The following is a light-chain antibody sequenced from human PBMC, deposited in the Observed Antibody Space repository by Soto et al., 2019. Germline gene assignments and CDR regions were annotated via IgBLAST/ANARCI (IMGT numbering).Light chain of an antibody. CDR2: GIS. CDR3: QQYTNWPIT. Sequence: EVVMTQSPATLSVSPGERATLSCRASQTVGKNYLAWYQQKPGQAPRLLIYGISARATGIPARFSSSGSGTEFTLTINSLQSEDFAVYYCQQYTNWPITFGQGTRLEIK. J-gene: IGKJ5*01. CDR1: QTVGKN. V-gene: IGKV3-15*01.